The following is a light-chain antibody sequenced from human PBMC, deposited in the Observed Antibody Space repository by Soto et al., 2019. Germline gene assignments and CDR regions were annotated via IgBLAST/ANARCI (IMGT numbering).Light chain of an antibody. CDR2: EVN. V-gene: IGLV2-14*01. Sequence: QSALTQPASVSGSPGQSITISCTGTSSDVGGYNYVSWYQQHPGKAPKLMIYEVNNRPSGVSNRFSGSKSGNTASLTISGLQAEDEADYYCSSYTNSSTLGVFGTGTKVTVL. CDR1: SSDVGGYNY. CDR3: SSYTNSSTLGV. J-gene: IGLJ1*01.